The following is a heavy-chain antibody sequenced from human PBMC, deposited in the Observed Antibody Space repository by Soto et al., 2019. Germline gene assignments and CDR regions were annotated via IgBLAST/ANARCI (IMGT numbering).Heavy chain of an antibody. D-gene: IGHD3-3*01. V-gene: IGHV3-7*01. CDR3: ARAGRFLEWYDAFDI. CDR1: GFTFSSYW. Sequence: PGGSLRLSCAASGFTFSSYWMSWVRQAPGKGLEWVANIKQDGSEKYYVDSVKGRFTISRDNAKNSLYLQMNSLRAEDTAVYYCARAGRFLEWYDAFDIWGQGTMVTVSS. CDR2: IKQDGSEK. J-gene: IGHJ3*02.